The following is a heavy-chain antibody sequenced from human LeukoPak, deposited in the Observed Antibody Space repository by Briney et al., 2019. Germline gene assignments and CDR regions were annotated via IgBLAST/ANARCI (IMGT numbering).Heavy chain of an antibody. D-gene: IGHD6-25*01. J-gene: IGHJ6*03. V-gene: IGHV3-48*01. CDR3: ARFAAGGSYYYYMDV. Sequence: GGSLRLSCAASGFTFSSYTMNWVRQPPGKGLEWVSNIGTSSTTVYYADSVKGRFTISRDNAKNSLYLQMNSLRADDTAVYYCARFAAGGSYYYYMDVWGKGTTVTVSS. CDR1: GFTFSSYT. CDR2: IGTSSTTV.